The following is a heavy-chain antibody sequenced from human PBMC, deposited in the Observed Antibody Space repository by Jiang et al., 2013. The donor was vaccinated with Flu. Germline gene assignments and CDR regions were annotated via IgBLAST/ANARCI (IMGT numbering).Heavy chain of an antibody. CDR3: ARGLQGIDYGMDV. D-gene: IGHD5-24*01. Sequence: VQLLESGGGVVQPGRSLRLSCAASGFTFSSYAMHWVRQAPGKGLEWVAVISYDGSNKYYADSVKGRFTISRDNSKNTLYLQMNSLRAEDTAVYYCARGLQGIDYGMDVWGQGTTVTVSS. CDR2: ISYDGSNK. V-gene: IGHV3-30-3*01. CDR1: GFTFSSYA. J-gene: IGHJ6*02.